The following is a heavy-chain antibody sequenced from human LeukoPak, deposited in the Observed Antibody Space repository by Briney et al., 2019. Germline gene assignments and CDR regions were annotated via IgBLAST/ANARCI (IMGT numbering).Heavy chain of an antibody. CDR2: IKEDGSEK. CDR3: TRVRPRENSGASRYDALDI. J-gene: IGHJ3*02. V-gene: IGHV3-7*01. CDR1: GFTFSSYW. Sequence: PGGSLRLSCAASGFTFSSYWMSWVRQAPGKGLEWVAHIKEDGSEKYYVDSVKGRFTISRDNSKNSLYLQMKSLRVEDTSLYYCTRVRPRENSGASRYDALDIWGQGIMVTVSS. D-gene: IGHD3-10*01.